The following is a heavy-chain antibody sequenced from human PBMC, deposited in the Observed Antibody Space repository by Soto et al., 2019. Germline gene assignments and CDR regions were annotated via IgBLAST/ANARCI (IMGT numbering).Heavy chain of an antibody. Sequence: QVQLVQSGAEVKKPGASVKVSCKASGYTFTSYGISWVRQAPGQGLEWMGWISAYNGNTKYEQKIQVRVTMTTHTSTSSPYLELRSLRSYDRAGYYCARVPNSFDYWGQGTLVTVSS. V-gene: IGHV1-18*01. CDR3: ARVPNSFDY. CDR2: ISAYNGNT. J-gene: IGHJ4*02. CDR1: GYTFTSYG.